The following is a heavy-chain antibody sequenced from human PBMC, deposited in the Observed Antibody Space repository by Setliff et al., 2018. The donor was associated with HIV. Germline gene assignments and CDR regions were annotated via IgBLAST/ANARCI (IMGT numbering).Heavy chain of an antibody. J-gene: IGHJ3*02. Sequence: PGGSLRLSCAASGFTFSSYAMSWVRQAPGKGLGWVSVISGSGGSTYYAESVKGRFTISRDNSKNTLYLQMNSLRAEDTAVYYCAKHFLLWSNAFHIWGQGTMVTVSS. V-gene: IGHV3-23*01. CDR3: AKHFLLWSNAFHI. CDR1: GFTFSSYA. CDR2: ISGSGGST. D-gene: IGHD2-21*01.